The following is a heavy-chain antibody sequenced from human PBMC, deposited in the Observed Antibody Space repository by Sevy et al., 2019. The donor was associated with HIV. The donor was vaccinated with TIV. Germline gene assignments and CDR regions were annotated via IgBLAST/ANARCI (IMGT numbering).Heavy chain of an antibody. CDR1: GFTVSSNY. CDR2: IYSDGTT. V-gene: IGHV3-66*01. Sequence: GGSLRLSCAASGFTVSSNYMTWVRQAPGKGLEGVSVIYSDGTTYHADSVKDRFTISRDNSKNMLYLQMNSLRAEDTAVYYCAKDFTGYNGMDVWGQGTMVTVSS. J-gene: IGHJ6*02. D-gene: IGHD3-9*01. CDR3: AKDFTGYNGMDV.